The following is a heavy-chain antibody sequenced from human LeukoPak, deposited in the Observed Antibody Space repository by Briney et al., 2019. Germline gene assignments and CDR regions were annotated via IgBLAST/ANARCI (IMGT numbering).Heavy chain of an antibody. D-gene: IGHD5-18*01. CDR1: GFTFSRYS. Sequence: GGSLRLSCGASGFTFSRYSMNWVRQAPGKGLEWVSSISDSSSYIYYADSVKGRFTISRDNAKNSLYLQMNSLRVEDTAVYYCARDTGYAGYFDYWGQGTLVTVSS. CDR2: ISDSSSYI. CDR3: ARDTGYAGYFDY. J-gene: IGHJ4*02. V-gene: IGHV3-21*06.